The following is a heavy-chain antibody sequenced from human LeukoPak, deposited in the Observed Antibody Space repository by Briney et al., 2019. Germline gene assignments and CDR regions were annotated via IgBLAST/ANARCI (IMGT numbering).Heavy chain of an antibody. Sequence: ESGPTLVKPTQTLTLTCTFSGFSLSTSGVAVGWIRQPPGQALEWLALIYWNDDKRYNPSLKSRLTITKHTSKHQVVLTMTNMDPVDTATYYCAHKYYDILSDAFDIWGQGTMVTVSS. V-gene: IGHV2-5*01. J-gene: IGHJ3*02. D-gene: IGHD3-9*01. CDR2: IYWNDDK. CDR1: GFSLSTSGVA. CDR3: AHKYYDILSDAFDI.